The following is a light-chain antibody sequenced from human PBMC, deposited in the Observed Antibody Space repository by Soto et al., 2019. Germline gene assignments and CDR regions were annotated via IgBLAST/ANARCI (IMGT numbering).Light chain of an antibody. CDR1: SSDVGGYNY. CDR2: EVS. Sequence: QSALTQPASVSGSPGQSITISCTGTSSDVGGYNYVSWYQQHPGKAPKLMIYEVSNRPSGVSNRFSGSKSDNTASLTISGLQSEDEADYYCSSYRSSGTLVFGGGTKLTGL. V-gene: IGLV2-14*01. CDR3: SSYRSSGTLV. J-gene: IGLJ3*02.